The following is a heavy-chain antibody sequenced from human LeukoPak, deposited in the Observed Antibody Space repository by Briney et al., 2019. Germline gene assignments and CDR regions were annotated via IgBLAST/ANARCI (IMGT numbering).Heavy chain of an antibody. CDR1: GYTFTTYG. Sequence: GASVRVSCKASGYTFTTYGISWVRQAPGQGLEWVGWISSYNGYTNYAQKLQGRVTMTTDTSTSTAYMELRSLQSDDTAVYYCARGGDSYDSSGYYKKWFDPWGQGTLVTVSS. J-gene: IGHJ5*02. CDR2: ISSYNGYT. CDR3: ARGGDSYDSSGYYKKWFDP. V-gene: IGHV1-18*01. D-gene: IGHD3-22*01.